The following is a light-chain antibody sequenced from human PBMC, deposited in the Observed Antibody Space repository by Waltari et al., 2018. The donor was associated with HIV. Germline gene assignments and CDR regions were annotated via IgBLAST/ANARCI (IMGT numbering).Light chain of an antibody. J-gene: IGKJ4*01. CDR3: QQRSTWPAT. V-gene: IGKV3-11*01. CDR1: QSVSSY. Sequence: EIVLTQSPATLSLSPGERATLTCRASQSVSSYLAWYQQKPGQAPRLRIHEASKRATGIPARFSGSGSGTDFTLSISSLEPEDFAVYYCQQRSTWPATFGGGTKVEIK. CDR2: EAS.